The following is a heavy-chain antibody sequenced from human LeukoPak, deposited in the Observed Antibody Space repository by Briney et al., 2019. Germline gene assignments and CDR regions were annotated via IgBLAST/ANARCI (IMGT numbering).Heavy chain of an antibody. V-gene: IGHV3-7*01. Sequence: PGGSLTLSCAASGFTFSSYWMSWVRQAPGGALEWVANIKQDGSEKYYVDSVKGRFTISRDNAKNSLYLQMNSLRAEDTAVYYCARDKGITMVRGVIITSPYGMDVWGQGTTVTVSS. CDR2: IKQDGSEK. D-gene: IGHD3-10*01. CDR3: ARDKGITMVRGVIITSPYGMDV. CDR1: GFTFSSYW. J-gene: IGHJ6*02.